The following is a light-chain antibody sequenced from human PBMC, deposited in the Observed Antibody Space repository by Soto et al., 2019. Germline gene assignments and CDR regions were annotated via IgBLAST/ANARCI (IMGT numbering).Light chain of an antibody. CDR1: SSDVGAYNY. J-gene: IGLJ2*01. CDR3: HSFAGSAHVV. V-gene: IGLV2-8*01. Sequence: QSALAQPPSASGSPGQSVTISCTGTSSDVGAYNYVSWYQQHPGKAPKLIIFDVSQRPSGVPDRFSGSKSGNTASLTVSGSQAEDEAVYHCHSFAGSAHVVFGGGTQLTVL. CDR2: DVS.